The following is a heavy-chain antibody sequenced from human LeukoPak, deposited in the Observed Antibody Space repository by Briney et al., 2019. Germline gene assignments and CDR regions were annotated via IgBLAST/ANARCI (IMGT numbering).Heavy chain of an antibody. CDR1: GYSISSGYY. Sequence: SETLSLTCAVSGYSISSGYYWGWIRQPPGKGLEWIGSIYHSGSTYYNPSLKSRVTISVDTSKNQFSLKLSSVTAADTAVYYCARGSSMVRGDIDYWGQGTLVTVSS. CDR2: IYHSGST. CDR3: ARGSSMVRGDIDY. D-gene: IGHD3-10*01. V-gene: IGHV4-38-2*01. J-gene: IGHJ4*02.